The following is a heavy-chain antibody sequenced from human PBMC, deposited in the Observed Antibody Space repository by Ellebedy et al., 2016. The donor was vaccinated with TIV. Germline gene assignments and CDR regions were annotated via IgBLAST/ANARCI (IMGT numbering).Heavy chain of an antibody. J-gene: IGHJ4*02. CDR1: GFTLNNYA. D-gene: IGHD2-8*01. CDR3: AKGGMQYFEN. Sequence: GESLKISCAASGFTLNNYAMTWIRQAAGEGLEWVSAITGETGTTYYADSVKGRFTISRDNSKNTLYLQLNSLRAEDTAIYYCAKGGMQYFENWGQGILVTVSS. CDR2: ITGETGTT. V-gene: IGHV3-23*01.